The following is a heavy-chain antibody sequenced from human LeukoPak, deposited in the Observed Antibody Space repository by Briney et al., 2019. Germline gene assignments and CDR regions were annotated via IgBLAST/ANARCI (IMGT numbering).Heavy chain of an antibody. J-gene: IGHJ5*02. V-gene: IGHV3-7*01. CDR1: EFSFSSYW. D-gene: IGHD3-10*01. Sequence: GGSLRLSCEGSEFSFSSYWMSWVRQAPGKGLEWVAKIKQDGSEKYYVDSVKGRFTISRDNAKNSMYLLMNSLRVEDTAVYYCVRDVLYYYGAERLFWFDPWGQGALVTVSS. CDR2: IKQDGSEK. CDR3: VRDVLYYYGAERLFWFDP.